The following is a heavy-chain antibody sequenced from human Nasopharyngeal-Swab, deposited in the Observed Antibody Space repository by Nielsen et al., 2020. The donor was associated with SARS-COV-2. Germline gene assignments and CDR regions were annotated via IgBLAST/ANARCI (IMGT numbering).Heavy chain of an antibody. Sequence: ASVKVSCKASGYTFTSYYMHWVRQAPGQGLEWMGIINPSGGSTSYAQKFQGRVTMTRDTSTSTVYMELSSLRSEDTAVYYCARGFLGRLGELSFGYGDYGWFDPWGQGTLVTVSS. CDR2: INPSGGST. V-gene: IGHV1-46*01. D-gene: IGHD3-16*02. J-gene: IGHJ5*02. CDR1: GYTFTSYY. CDR3: ARGFLGRLGELSFGYGDYGWFDP.